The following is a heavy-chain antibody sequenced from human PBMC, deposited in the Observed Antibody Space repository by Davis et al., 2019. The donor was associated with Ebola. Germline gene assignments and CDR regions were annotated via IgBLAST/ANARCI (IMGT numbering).Heavy chain of an antibody. J-gene: IGHJ6*02. V-gene: IGHV6-1*01. Sequence: HSQTLSLTCAISGDSVSGNNGAWNWIRQSPSRGLEWLGRTYYSSKWYHDYAVSLKSRITINPDTSKNQLSLQLNSVTPGDTAVYYCVRGWGRSGLDVWGQGTTVTVSS. CDR2: TYYSSKWYH. CDR3: VRGWGRSGLDV. D-gene: IGHD3-16*01. CDR1: GDSVSGNNGA.